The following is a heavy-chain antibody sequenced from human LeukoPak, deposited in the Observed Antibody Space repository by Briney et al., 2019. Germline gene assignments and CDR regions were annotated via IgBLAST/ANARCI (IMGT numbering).Heavy chain of an antibody. D-gene: IGHD1-26*01. V-gene: IGHV1-8*01. CDR1: GFTFTNYD. CDR3: ARVKWELSDYYYYMDV. Sequence: ASVKVSCKASGFTFTNYDINWVRQATGQGLEWMGWMNPNSGNTGYAQKFQGRVTMTTNTTISTVYMELSSLRSEDTAVYYCARVKWELSDYYYYMDVWGKGTTVTISS. CDR2: MNPNSGNT. J-gene: IGHJ6*03.